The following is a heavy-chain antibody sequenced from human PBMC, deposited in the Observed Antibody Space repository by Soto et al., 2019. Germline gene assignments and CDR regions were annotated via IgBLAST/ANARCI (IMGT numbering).Heavy chain of an antibody. Sequence: ASVKVSCKASGYTFTGYYMHWVRQAPGQGLEWMGWINPNSGGTNYAQKFQGWVTMTRDTSISTAYMELSRLRSDDTAVYYCARHYSSSEYYYGMDVWDQGTTVTVSS. CDR1: GYTFTGYY. V-gene: IGHV1-2*04. CDR2: INPNSGGT. J-gene: IGHJ6*02. D-gene: IGHD6-13*01. CDR3: ARHYSSSEYYYGMDV.